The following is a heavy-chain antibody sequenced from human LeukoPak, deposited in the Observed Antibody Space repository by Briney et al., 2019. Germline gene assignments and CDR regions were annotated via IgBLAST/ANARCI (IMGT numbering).Heavy chain of an antibody. D-gene: IGHD6-13*01. Sequence: GGSLRLSCAASGFTFSSYWMHWVRQAPGKGLEYVSAISSNGGSTYYANSVKGRFTISRDNSKNTLYLQMGSLRAEDMAVYYCARDLGSSWYYYYYGMDVWGQGTTVTVSS. CDR2: ISSNGGST. V-gene: IGHV3-64*01. CDR3: ARDLGSSWYYYYYGMDV. CDR1: GFTFSSYW. J-gene: IGHJ6*02.